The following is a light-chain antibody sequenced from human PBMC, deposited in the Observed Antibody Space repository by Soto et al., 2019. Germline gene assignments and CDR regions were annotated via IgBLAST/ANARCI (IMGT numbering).Light chain of an antibody. J-gene: IGKJ2*01. CDR3: QQSYRTPYT. V-gene: IGKV1-39*01. Sequence: DIPMTQSPSSLSASVGDRVTITCRASQTFNKFLNWYQQKPGKAPKLLIYAASSLQGGVPSRCCGSGACTDFSLTISSLQPEDFSTYYFQQSYRTPYTFGQGTKLEIK. CDR2: AAS. CDR1: QTFNKF.